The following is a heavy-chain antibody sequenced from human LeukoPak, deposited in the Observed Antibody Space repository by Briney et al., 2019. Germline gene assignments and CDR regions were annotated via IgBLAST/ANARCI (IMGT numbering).Heavy chain of an antibody. CDR1: GGSISSVVYS. CDR3: AREVISGYYLDY. V-gene: IGHV4-30-2*01. CDR2: IYHSGST. D-gene: IGHD3-22*01. J-gene: IGHJ4*02. Sequence: SETLSHTRAVSGGSISSVVYSWSWIRQPPGKGLEWIGYIYHSGSTYYNPSLKSRVTISVDRSKNQFSLKLSSVTAADTAVYDCAREVISGYYLDYWGQGTLVTVSS.